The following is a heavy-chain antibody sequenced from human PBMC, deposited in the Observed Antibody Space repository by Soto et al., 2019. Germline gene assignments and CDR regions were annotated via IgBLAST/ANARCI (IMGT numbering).Heavy chain of an antibody. CDR2: IWYDGSNK. CDR3: ATLVYGSGSYYIAAGMDV. CDR1: GFTFSSYG. Sequence: VGSLRLSCAASGFTFSSYGMHWVRQAPGKGLEWVAVIWYDGSNKYYADSVKGRFTISRDNSKNTLYLQMNSLRAEDTAVYYCATLVYGSGSYYIAAGMDVWGQGTTVTVSS. D-gene: IGHD3-10*01. J-gene: IGHJ6*02. V-gene: IGHV3-33*01.